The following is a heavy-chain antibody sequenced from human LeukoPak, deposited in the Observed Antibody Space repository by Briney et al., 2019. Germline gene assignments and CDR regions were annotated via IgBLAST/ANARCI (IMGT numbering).Heavy chain of an antibody. J-gene: IGHJ4*02. D-gene: IGHD3-16*01. CDR2: IITIFGIA. CDR3: ARGGRSPDD. CDR1: GGTFSSYA. V-gene: IGHV1-69*17. Sequence: SVKLSCKASGGTFSSYAISWMRQAPGQGLEWMGRIITIFGIANYAQKIQGRVTITADKSTSTAYMELSSLRSEDTAVYYCARGGRSPDDWVQGTLVTVCS.